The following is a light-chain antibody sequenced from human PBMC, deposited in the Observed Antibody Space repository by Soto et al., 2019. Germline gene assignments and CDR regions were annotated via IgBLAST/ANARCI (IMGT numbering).Light chain of an antibody. CDR1: QSISGW. J-gene: IGKJ3*01. CDR3: EQYSGYSLFT. V-gene: IGKV1-5*01. Sequence: DIQMTQSPSTLSASVGDRVTITCRASQSISGWLAWYQQRPGKAPKRLIYDASSLESGVPSRFSGSGSGREVTLPIGGLQPDDVSTYYCEQYSGYSLFTFGPGAIVDIK. CDR2: DAS.